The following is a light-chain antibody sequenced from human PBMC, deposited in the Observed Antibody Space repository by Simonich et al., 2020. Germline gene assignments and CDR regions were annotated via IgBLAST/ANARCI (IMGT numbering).Light chain of an antibody. J-gene: IGKJ4*01. V-gene: IGKV4-1*01. CDR1: QSVLYSSKNKNC. CDR3: QQYYSTPLT. Sequence: DIVMTQSPDSLAVSLGERATINCKSSQSVLYSSKNKNCLAWYQQKPGQPPKLLIYWASSRESGVPDRFSGSGSGTDFTLPISSLQAEDVAVYYCQQYYSTPLTFGGGTKVEIK. CDR2: WAS.